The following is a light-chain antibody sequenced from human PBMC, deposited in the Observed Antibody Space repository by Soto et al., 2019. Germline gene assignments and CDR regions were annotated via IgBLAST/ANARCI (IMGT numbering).Light chain of an antibody. V-gene: IGKV1-5*03. Sequence: DIQMTQSPSTLSASVGDRVTITCRASQSISSWLAWYQQKPGKAPKLLIYKASSLESGVPSRFSGSGSGTEVTLTISSLQPDDFATYYCQQYNRTFGQGTKVDIK. CDR2: KAS. J-gene: IGKJ1*01. CDR1: QSISSW. CDR3: QQYNRT.